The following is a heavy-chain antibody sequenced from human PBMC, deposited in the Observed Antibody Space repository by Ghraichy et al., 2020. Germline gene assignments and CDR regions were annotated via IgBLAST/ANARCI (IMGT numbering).Heavy chain of an antibody. CDR2: ISGSGGST. D-gene: IGHD3-3*01. CDR3: AKGTVPLRFLEWFTNWFDP. Sequence: GGSLRLSCAASGFTFSSYAMSWVRQAPGKGLEWVSAISGSGGSTYYADSVKGRFTISRDNSKNTLYLQMNSLRAEDTAVYYCAKGTVPLRFLEWFTNWFDPWGQGTLVTVSS. J-gene: IGHJ5*02. CDR1: GFTFSSYA. V-gene: IGHV3-23*01.